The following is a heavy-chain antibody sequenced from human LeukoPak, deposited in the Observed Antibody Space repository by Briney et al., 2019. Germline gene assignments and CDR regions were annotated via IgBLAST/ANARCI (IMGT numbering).Heavy chain of an antibody. V-gene: IGHV3-21*01. CDR1: GFTFSSYS. J-gene: IGHJ4*02. D-gene: IGHD6-19*01. CDR3: AKDSGGGASSGWYVEY. CDR2: ISSSSSYI. Sequence: PGGSLRLSCAASGFTFSSYSMNWVRQAPGKGLEWVSSISSSSSYIYYADSVKGRFTISRDNSKNTLYLQMNSLRAEDTAVYYCAKDSGGGASSGWYVEYWGQGTLVTVSS.